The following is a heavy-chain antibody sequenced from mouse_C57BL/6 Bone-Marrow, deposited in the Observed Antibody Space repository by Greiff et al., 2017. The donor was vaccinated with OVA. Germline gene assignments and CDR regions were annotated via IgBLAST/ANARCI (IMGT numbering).Heavy chain of an antibody. CDR1: GYTFTSYW. CDR2: IDPSDSYT. Sequence: VQLQQPGAELVKPGASVKLSCKASGYTFTSYWMQWVKQRPGQGLEWIGEIDPSDSYTNYNQKFKGKATLTVDTSSSTAYMQLSSLTSEDSAVYYCASQLRLRDYYAMDYWGQGTSVTVSS. V-gene: IGHV1-50*01. CDR3: ASQLRLRDYYAMDY. D-gene: IGHD3-2*02. J-gene: IGHJ4*01.